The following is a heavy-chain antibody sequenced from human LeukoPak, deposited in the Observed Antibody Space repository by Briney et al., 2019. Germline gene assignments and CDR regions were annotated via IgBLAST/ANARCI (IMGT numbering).Heavy chain of an antibody. Sequence: PGGSLRLSCAASGFTFSSYAMSWVRQAPGKGLEWVSAISGSGGSTYYADSVKGRFTISRDNSKNTLYLQMNSLRAEDTAIYYCARDPRYGDYYFDYWGQGTLVTVSS. CDR1: GFTFSSYA. V-gene: IGHV3-23*01. D-gene: IGHD4-17*01. CDR3: ARDPRYGDYYFDY. J-gene: IGHJ4*02. CDR2: ISGSGGST.